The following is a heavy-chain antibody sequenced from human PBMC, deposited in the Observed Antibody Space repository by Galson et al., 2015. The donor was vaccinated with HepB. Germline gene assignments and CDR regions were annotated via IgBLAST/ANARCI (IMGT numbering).Heavy chain of an antibody. CDR1: GFTFSSYS. CDR3: ARGLGCSGGSCYPRH. CDR2: ISSSSSYI. V-gene: IGHV3-21*01. J-gene: IGHJ1*01. Sequence: SLRLSCAASGFTFSSYSMNWVRQAPGKGLEWVSSISSSSSYIYYADSVKGRFTISRDNAKNSLYLQMNSLRAEDTAVYYCARGLGCSGGSCYPRHWGQGTLVTVSS. D-gene: IGHD2-15*01.